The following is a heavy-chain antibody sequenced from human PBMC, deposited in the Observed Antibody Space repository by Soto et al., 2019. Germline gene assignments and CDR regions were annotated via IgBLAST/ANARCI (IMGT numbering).Heavy chain of an antibody. Sequence: ASVKVSCKASGYTFTSYYMHWVRQAPGQGLEWMGIINPSGGSTSYAQKFQGRVTMTRDTSTSTVYMELSSLRSEDTAVYYSARGLPRNCSGGSCYSDEYFQHWGQGTLVTVSS. CDR3: ARGLPRNCSGGSCYSDEYFQH. CDR1: GYTFTSYY. D-gene: IGHD2-15*01. CDR2: INPSGGST. V-gene: IGHV1-46*01. J-gene: IGHJ1*01.